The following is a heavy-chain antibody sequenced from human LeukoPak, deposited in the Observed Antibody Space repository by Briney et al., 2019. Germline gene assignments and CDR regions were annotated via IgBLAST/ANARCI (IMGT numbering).Heavy chain of an antibody. CDR3: ARDSYYDILTGYSPDAFDI. D-gene: IGHD3-9*01. V-gene: IGHV3-7*01. J-gene: IGHJ3*02. Sequence: GGSLRLSCAASGFTFSSYWMSWVRQAPGKGLEWVANIKQDGSEKYYVDSVKGRFTISRDNAKNSLYLQMNSLRAEDTAVYYCARDSYYDILTGYSPDAFDIWGQGTMVTVSS. CDR2: IKQDGSEK. CDR1: GFTFSSYW.